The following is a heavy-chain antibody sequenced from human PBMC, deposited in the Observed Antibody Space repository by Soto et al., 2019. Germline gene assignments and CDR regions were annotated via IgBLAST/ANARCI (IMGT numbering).Heavy chain of an antibody. CDR3: ASYGSGSYPRFDP. CDR2: NYYSGST. Sequence: QVQLQESGPGLVKPSETLSLTCTVSGGSISSYYWSWIRQPPGQGLEWIGYNYYSGSTNYTPSLTRRATXTXDXXKHPCSPKLSSVPAAATPVYYGASYGSGSYPRFDPWGQGTLVTVSS. V-gene: IGHV4-59*01. D-gene: IGHD3-10*01. J-gene: IGHJ5*02. CDR1: GGSISSYY.